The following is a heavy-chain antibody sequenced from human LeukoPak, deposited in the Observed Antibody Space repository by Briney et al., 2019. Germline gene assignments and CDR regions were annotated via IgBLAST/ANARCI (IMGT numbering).Heavy chain of an antibody. CDR2: IYHSGST. Sequence: SETLSLTCAVSGGSISSSNWWSWVRQPPGKGLEWIGEIYHSGSTNYNPSLKSRVTISVDKSKNQFSLKLSSVTAADTAVYYCARIAAAGASGWFDPWGQGTLVTVSS. D-gene: IGHD6-13*01. J-gene: IGHJ5*02. V-gene: IGHV4-4*02. CDR3: ARIAAAGASGWFDP. CDR1: GGSISSSNW.